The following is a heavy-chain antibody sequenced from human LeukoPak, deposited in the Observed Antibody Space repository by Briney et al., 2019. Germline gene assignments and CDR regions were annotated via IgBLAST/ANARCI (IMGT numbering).Heavy chain of an antibody. CDR3: ARDVGDYGYYFDT. CDR2: ISGSTTNI. V-gene: IGHV3-21*01. CDR1: GFTFSIYS. Sequence: GGSLGLSCAASGFTFSIYSMNWVRQAPGKGLEWVSSISGSTTNIHYVDSVKGRFTISRDNGKNSLYLQMNSLRAEDTAVYYCARDVGDYGYYFDTWGQGTLVTVSS. D-gene: IGHD4-17*01. J-gene: IGHJ4*02.